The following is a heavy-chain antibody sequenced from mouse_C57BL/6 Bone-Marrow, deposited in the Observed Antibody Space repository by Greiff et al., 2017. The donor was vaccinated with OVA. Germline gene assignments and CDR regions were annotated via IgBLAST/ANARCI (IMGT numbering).Heavy chain of an antibody. CDR2: INPNYGTT. CDR3: ARQAHLLWLRRKGYYAMDY. V-gene: IGHV1-39*01. Sequence: EVQLQQSGPELVKPGASVKISCKASGYSFTDYNMNWVKQSNGKSLEWIGVINPNYGTTSYNQKFKGKATLTVDQSSSTAYMQLNSLTSEDSAVYYCARQAHLLWLRRKGYYAMDYWGQGTSVTVSS. J-gene: IGHJ4*01. CDR1: GYSFTDYN. D-gene: IGHD2-2*01.